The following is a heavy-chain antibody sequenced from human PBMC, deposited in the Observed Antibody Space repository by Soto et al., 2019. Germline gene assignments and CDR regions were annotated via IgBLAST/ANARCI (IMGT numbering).Heavy chain of an antibody. V-gene: IGHV3-30-3*01. D-gene: IGHD2-8*01. CDR1: GFTFSSYG. J-gene: IGHJ4*02. CDR3: ARDNVYFDY. CDR2: ISYDGSNK. Sequence: QVQLVESGGGVVQPGRSLRLSCAASGFTFSSYGMHWVRQAPGKGLEWVAVISYDGSNKYYADSVKGRFTISRDNSKNTLYLQMNSLRAEDTAVYYCARDNVYFDYWGQGTLVTVSS.